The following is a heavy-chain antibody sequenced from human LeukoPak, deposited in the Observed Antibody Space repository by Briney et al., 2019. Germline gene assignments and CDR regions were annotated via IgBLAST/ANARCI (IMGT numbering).Heavy chain of an antibody. V-gene: IGHV3-11*05. CDR1: GIPFSDFY. Sequence: PGGSLRLSCVVSGIPFSDFYMNWIRQAPGKGLEWISYISSSSSYTDYAESVKGRFTISRDNAKSALYLEMNDLRVEDTAVYYCARDQRPLDIWGQGTMVSVSS. CDR2: ISSSSSYT. J-gene: IGHJ3*02. CDR3: ARDQRPLDI.